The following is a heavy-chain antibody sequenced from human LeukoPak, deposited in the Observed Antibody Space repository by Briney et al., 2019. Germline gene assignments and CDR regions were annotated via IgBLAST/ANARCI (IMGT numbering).Heavy chain of an antibody. J-gene: IGHJ4*02. V-gene: IGHV3-23*01. CDR2: ISGSGGST. CDR3: ARFGGALLWFGFDY. Sequence: GGSLRLSCAASGFTFSSYAMSWVRQAPGKGLEWVSAISGSGGSTYYADSVKGRFTISRDNSKNTLYLQMNSLRAEDTAVYYCARFGGALLWFGFDYWGQGTLVTVSS. D-gene: IGHD3-10*01. CDR1: GFTFSSYA.